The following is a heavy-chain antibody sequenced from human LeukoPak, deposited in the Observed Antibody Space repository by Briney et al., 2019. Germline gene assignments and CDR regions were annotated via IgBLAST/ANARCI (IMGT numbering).Heavy chain of an antibody. J-gene: IGHJ6*03. V-gene: IGHV4-4*07. CDR1: GFTISSYY. Sequence: PSETLSLTCTVSGFTISSYYWNWVRQPAGKGLEWIGRMYTSGSTNHNPSLKSRVTMSVDTSKIQFSLKLSSLTIANTAVYYCASDQWGSHRLRYYYYMDVWGKGTTVTVSS. CDR3: ASDQWGSHRLRYYYYMDV. CDR2: MYTSGST. D-gene: IGHD1-26*01.